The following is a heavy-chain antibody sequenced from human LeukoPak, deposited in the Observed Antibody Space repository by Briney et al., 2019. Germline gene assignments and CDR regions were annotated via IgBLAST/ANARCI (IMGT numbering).Heavy chain of an antibody. CDR3: ARGASGYCSSTSCYGWFDP. CDR1: GGSISSYY. CDR2: IYYSGST. J-gene: IGHJ5*02. Sequence: SETLSPTCTVSGGSISSYYWSWIRQPPGKGLEWIGYIYYSGSTNYNPSLKSRVTISVDTSKNQFSLKLSSVTAADTAVYYCARGASGYCSSTSCYGWFDPWGQGTLVTVSS. V-gene: IGHV4-59*12. D-gene: IGHD2-2*01.